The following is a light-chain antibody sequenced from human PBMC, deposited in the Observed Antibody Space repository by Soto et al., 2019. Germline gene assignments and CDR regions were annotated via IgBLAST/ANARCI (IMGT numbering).Light chain of an antibody. CDR3: QQYGNSLSWT. CDR2: GAS. J-gene: IGKJ1*01. CDR1: QSVRSN. V-gene: IGKV3-15*01. Sequence: EIVLTQSPATLSVSPGERATLSCRASQSVRSNLAWYQQKPGQAPRLFIFGASTRATNISARFTGSGSGTEFTLTISRLEPEDFAVYYCQQYGNSLSWTFGQGTKVDIK.